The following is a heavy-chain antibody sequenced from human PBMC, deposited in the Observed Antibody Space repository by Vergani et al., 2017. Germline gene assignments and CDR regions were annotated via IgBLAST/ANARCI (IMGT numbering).Heavy chain of an antibody. CDR1: GFTFSSYG. D-gene: IGHD5-12*01. J-gene: IGHJ4*02. CDR3: AGDWARGYERSGYFDY. V-gene: IGHV3-33*01. CDR2: IWYDGSNK. Sequence: QVQLVESGGGVVQPGRSLRLSCAASGFTFSSYGMHWVRQAPGKGLEWVAVIWYDGSNKYYADSVKGRFTISRDNSKNTLYLQMNSLRAEDTAVYYCAGDWARGYERSGYFDYWGQGTLVTVSS.